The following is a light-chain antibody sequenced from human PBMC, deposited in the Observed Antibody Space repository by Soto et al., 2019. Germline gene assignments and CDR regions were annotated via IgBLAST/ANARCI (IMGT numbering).Light chain of an antibody. CDR3: RSYTSSSTLVV. J-gene: IGLJ2*01. CDR1: SSDVGGYNY. CDR2: DVS. V-gene: IGLV2-14*01. Sequence: QSALTQPASVSGSPGQSITISCTGTSSDVGGYNYVSWYQQHPGKAPKLMIYDVSNRPSGVSNRFSGSKSGNTASLTISGLQAEDEADYYGRSYTSSSTLVVFGGGTQLPVL.